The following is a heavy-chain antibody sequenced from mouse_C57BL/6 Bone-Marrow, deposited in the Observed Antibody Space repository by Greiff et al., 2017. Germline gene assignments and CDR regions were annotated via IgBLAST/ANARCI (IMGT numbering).Heavy chain of an antibody. CDR3: ARQGGYYAEN. Sequence: DVQLQESGGGLVQPGGSLKLSCAASGFTFSDYYMYWVRQTPEKRLEWVAYISNGGGSTYYPDTVKGRFTISRDNAKNTLYLQMSRLKSEDTAMYYCARQGGYYAENWGQGTLVTVSA. J-gene: IGHJ3*01. CDR2: ISNGGGST. D-gene: IGHD2-3*01. CDR1: GFTFSDYY. V-gene: IGHV5-12*01.